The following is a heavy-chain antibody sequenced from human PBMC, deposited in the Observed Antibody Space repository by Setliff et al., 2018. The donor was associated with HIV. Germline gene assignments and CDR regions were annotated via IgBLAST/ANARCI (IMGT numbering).Heavy chain of an antibody. D-gene: IGHD1-20*01. Sequence: SETLSLTCTVSGGSMSSSSYYWGWIRQPPGKGLEWIGSIYYSGSTYYNPSLKSRVTISVDTSKNQFSLKLSSVTAADTAVYYCARLNNGAHYFHFDYWGQGTLVTVSS. CDR1: GGSMSSSSYY. CDR3: ARLNNGAHYFHFDY. V-gene: IGHV4-39*07. J-gene: IGHJ4*02. CDR2: IYYSGST.